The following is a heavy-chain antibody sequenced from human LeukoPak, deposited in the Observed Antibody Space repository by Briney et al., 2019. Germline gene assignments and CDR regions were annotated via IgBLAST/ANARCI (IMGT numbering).Heavy chain of an antibody. Sequence: PGGSLRLSCAASGFTLSSYVMNGVRQAPGKGLEWVSSISSSSRDIYYADAVKGRSTISRDNAKNSLYLQVNSLRAEDTAVYYCARGAPCDGDCSSWFDPWGQGTPVTVSS. CDR1: GFTLSSYV. CDR3: ARGAPCDGDCSSWFDP. J-gene: IGHJ5*02. V-gene: IGHV3-21*01. D-gene: IGHD2-21*02. CDR2: ISSSSRDI.